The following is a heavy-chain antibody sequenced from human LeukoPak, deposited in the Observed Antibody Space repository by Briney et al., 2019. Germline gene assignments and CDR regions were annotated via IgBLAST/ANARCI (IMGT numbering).Heavy chain of an antibody. D-gene: IGHD6-19*01. V-gene: IGHV1-18*01. CDR2: ISAYNGNT. Sequence: ASVKVPCKASGYTFTSYGISWVRQAPGQGLEWMGWISAYNGNTNYAQKLQGRVTMTTDTSTSTAYMELRSLRSDDTAVYYCARSYSSGWAQGPESNYFDYWGQGTLVTVSS. CDR3: ARSYSSGWAQGPESNYFDY. J-gene: IGHJ4*02. CDR1: GYTFTSYG.